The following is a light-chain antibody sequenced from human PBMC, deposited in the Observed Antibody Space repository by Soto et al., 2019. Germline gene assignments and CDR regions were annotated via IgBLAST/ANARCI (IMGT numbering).Light chain of an antibody. V-gene: IGLV2-11*01. Sequence: QSALTQPRSVSGSPGQSVTISCTGASSDVGYYNSVSWYQQHPGKAPKLMIYDVIKRPSGVPDRFSGSKSGNTASLTISGLQAEVEAEYYCCSYTGSYSLYVFGTGTKVTVL. J-gene: IGLJ1*01. CDR1: SSDVGYYNS. CDR2: DVI. CDR3: CSYTGSYSLYV.